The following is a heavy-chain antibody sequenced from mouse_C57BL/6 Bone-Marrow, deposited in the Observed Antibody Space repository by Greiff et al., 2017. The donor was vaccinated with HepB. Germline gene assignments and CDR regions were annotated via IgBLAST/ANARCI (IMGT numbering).Heavy chain of an antibody. V-gene: IGHV5-6*01. J-gene: IGHJ3*01. D-gene: IGHD1-1*01. CDR1: GFTFSTYG. Sequence: EVQLEESGGDLVKPGGSLKLSCAASGFTFSTYGMSWVRQTPDKRLEWVATVSTGGGYTYYPDSVKGRFTISRDNAKNTLYLQMSGLKSEDTAMFYCTRLAYYYDSEGFAYWGQGTLVTVFA. CDR3: TRLAYYYDSEGFAY. CDR2: VSTGGGYT.